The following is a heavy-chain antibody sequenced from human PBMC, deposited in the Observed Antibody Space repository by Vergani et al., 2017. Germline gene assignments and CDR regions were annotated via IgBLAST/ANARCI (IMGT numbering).Heavy chain of an antibody. CDR2: IYTSGST. V-gene: IGHV4-4*07. J-gene: IGHJ4*02. D-gene: IGHD5-18*01. Sequence: QVQLQESGPGLVKPSETLSLTCTVSGGSISSYYWSWIRQPAGKGLEWIGRIYTSGSTNYNPALKSRVTMSVDTSKNQFSLKLSSVTAADTAVYYCARDSGSYGRPEYFDYWGQGTLVTVSS. CDR1: GGSISSYY. CDR3: ARDSGSYGRPEYFDY.